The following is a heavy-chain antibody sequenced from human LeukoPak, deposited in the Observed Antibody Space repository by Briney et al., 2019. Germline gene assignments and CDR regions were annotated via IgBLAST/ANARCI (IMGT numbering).Heavy chain of an antibody. Sequence: GGSLRLSCAASGFTFSSYTINWVRQAPGKGLEWVSYISSSSSTIYYADSVKGRFTISRDNAKNSLYLQMNSLRAEDTAVYYCARAQQLGIGLFYFDYWGQGTLVTVSS. CDR2: ISSSSSTI. J-gene: IGHJ4*02. CDR3: ARAQQLGIGLFYFDY. D-gene: IGHD7-27*01. CDR1: GFTFSSYT. V-gene: IGHV3-48*01.